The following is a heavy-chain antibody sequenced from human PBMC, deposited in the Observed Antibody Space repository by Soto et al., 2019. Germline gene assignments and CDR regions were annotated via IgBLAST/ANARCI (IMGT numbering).Heavy chain of an antibody. CDR2: ISYDGSNK. V-gene: IGHV3-30*18. D-gene: IGHD6-19*01. J-gene: IGHJ4*02. Sequence: QVQLVESGGGVVQPGRSLRLSCAASGFTFSSYGMHWVRQAPGKGLEWVAVISYDGSNKYYADSVKGRFTISRDNSKNTLYLQMNSLRAEDTAVYYCAKAPPRDSSGWYFDYWGQGTLVTVSS. CDR1: GFTFSSYG. CDR3: AKAPPRDSSGWYFDY.